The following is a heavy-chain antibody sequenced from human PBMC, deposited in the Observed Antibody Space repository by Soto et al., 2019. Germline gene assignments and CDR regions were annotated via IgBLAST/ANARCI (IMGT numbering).Heavy chain of an antibody. J-gene: IGHJ6*02. V-gene: IGHV4-30-2*03. CDR3: ATNGPASGSPYYGMDV. Sequence: SETLSLTCAVSGGSISSGGCFWSWIRQPPGKGLEWIGYIYYSGSTYYNPSLKSRVTISVDTSKNQFSLKLSSVTAADTAVYYCATNGPASGSPYYGMDVWGQGTTVTVSS. CDR1: GGSISSGGCF. D-gene: IGHD3-10*01. CDR2: IYYSGST.